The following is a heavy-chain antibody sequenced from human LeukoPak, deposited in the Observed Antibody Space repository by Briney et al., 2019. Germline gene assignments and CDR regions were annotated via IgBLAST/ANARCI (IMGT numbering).Heavy chain of an antibody. Sequence: GGSLRLSCAASGFTFSSYAMHWVRQAPGKGLEWVAVISYDGSNKYYADSVKGRFTISRDNSKNTLYLQMNSLRAEDTAVYYCARGSRSGLDYWGQGTLVTVSS. CDR1: GFTFSSYA. V-gene: IGHV3-30-3*01. CDR2: ISYDGSNK. CDR3: ARGSRSGLDY. J-gene: IGHJ4*02.